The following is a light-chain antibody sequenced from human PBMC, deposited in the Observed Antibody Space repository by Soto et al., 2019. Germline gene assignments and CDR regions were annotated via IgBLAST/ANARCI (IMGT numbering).Light chain of an antibody. J-gene: IGKJ4*01. CDR1: QSISSN. CDR2: GAS. Sequence: EIVMTQSPATLSVSPGERATLSCRASQSISSNLAWYQQRPGQVPRLLIYGASTRATGIPARFSGSGSGTEFTLTISSLQAEDVAVYYCQHYQSWPITFGGGTKVDIK. CDR3: QHYQSWPIT. V-gene: IGKV3-15*01.